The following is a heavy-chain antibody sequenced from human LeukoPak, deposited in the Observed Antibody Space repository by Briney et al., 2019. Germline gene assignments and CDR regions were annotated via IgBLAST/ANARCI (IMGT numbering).Heavy chain of an antibody. Sequence: PGGSLRLSCAASGFTFSSYAMHWVRQAPGKGLEWVAVISYDGSNKYYADSVKGRFTISRDNSKNTLYLQMNSLRAEDTAVYHCARAAAGHSDAFDIWGQGTMVTVSS. V-gene: IGHV3-30*04. J-gene: IGHJ3*02. CDR1: GFTFSSYA. D-gene: IGHD6-13*01. CDR2: ISYDGSNK. CDR3: ARAAAGHSDAFDI.